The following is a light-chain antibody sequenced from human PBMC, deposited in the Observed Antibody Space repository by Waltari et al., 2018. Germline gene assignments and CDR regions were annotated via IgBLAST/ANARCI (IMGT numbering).Light chain of an antibody. CDR1: QSVLSSYVKNY. CDR3: QQYLSSPLT. J-gene: IGKJ4*01. CDR2: WAS. V-gene: IGKV4-1*01. Sequence: DIVMTQSPDSLAVSLGERATINCKSSQSVLSSYVKNYLAWYQQQPGQPPKLLTYWASTREFGVPERFSGSGSGTDFTLTISSLQAEDVAVYHCQQYLSSPLTFGGGTKVEIK.